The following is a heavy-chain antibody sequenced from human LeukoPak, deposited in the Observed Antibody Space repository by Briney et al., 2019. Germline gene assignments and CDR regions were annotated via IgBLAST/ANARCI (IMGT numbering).Heavy chain of an antibody. D-gene: IGHD2-15*01. CDR1: GGSISSSNW. CDR3: AREKPHPGSRAFDI. V-gene: IGHV4-4*02. Sequence: SETLSLTCAVSGGSISSSNWWSWVRQPPGKGVEWIGEIYHSGSTSYNPSLKSRVTISVDKSKNQFSLNLSSVTAADTAVYYCAREKPHPGSRAFDIWGQGTMVTVSS. J-gene: IGHJ3*02. CDR2: IYHSGST.